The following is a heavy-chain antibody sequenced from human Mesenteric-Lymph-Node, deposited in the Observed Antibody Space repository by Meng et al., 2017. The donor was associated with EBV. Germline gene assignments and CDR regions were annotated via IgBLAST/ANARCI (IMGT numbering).Heavy chain of an antibody. V-gene: IGHV4-39*07. D-gene: IGHD2-2*01. CDR2: IYYSGST. J-gene: IGHJ4*02. Sequence: QVEAEGAGRGLVEASETLVLTCGVRGGSVGGGSYDWGWVGQPQGRGRGWIGSIYYSGSTYYNPSLQSRVTISVDTSKNQFSLKLSSVTAADTAVYYCARAHSHPAILDYWGQGTLVTVSS. CDR3: ARAHSHPAILDY. CDR1: GGSVGGGSYD.